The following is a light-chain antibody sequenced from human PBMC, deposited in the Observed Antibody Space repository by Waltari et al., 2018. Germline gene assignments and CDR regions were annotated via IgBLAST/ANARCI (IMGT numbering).Light chain of an antibody. J-gene: IGKJ2*01. CDR3: QQRTNRPRMYT. Sequence: EIVLTQSPGTLSLSPGERATLSCRASQSLSSSLAWYQQRPGQAPRLLIYDVSNRASGIPARFSCSGSGTDFTLTISSLEPEDFAVYYCQQRTNRPRMYTFGQGTKL. CDR2: DVS. CDR1: QSLSSS. V-gene: IGKV3-11*01.